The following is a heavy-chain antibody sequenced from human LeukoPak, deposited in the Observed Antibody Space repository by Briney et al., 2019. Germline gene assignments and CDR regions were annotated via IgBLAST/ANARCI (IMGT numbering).Heavy chain of an antibody. CDR1: GGSISSGSYW. CDR3: ASLVLGYDILTGYYGPPASKYYFDY. D-gene: IGHD3-9*01. V-gene: IGHV4-31*03. J-gene: IGHJ4*02. CDR2: HYYSGNT. Sequence: SETLSLTCTVSGGSISSGSYWWSWIRQHPERGLEWIGYHYYSGNTYYNPSLKSRVSISVGTSKNQLSLTLPSVTAADTAVYYCASLVLGYDILTGYYGPPASKYYFDYWGQGTQVTVSS.